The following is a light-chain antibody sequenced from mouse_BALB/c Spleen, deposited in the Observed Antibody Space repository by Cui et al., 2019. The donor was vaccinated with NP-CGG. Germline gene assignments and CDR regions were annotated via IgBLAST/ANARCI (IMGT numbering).Light chain of an antibody. CDR1: TGAVTTSNY. Sequence: QAVVTQESALTTSPGETVTLTCRSSTGAVTTSNYANWVQEKPDHFFTGLIGGTNNRAPGVPARFSGSLIGDKAALTITGAQTEDEAIYFCALWYSTHWVFGGGTKLTVL. CDR2: GTN. V-gene: IGLV1*01. J-gene: IGLJ1*01. CDR3: ALWYSTHWV.